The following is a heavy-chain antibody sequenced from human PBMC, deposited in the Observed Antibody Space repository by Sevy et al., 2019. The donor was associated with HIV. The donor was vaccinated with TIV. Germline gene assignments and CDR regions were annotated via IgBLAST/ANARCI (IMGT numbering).Heavy chain of an antibody. CDR2: IIPIFGRA. CDR3: ARDMGYYDSSGYSAYYYYYMDV. V-gene: IGHV1-69*06. J-gene: IGHJ6*03. CDR1: GGTFSSYA. Sequence: ASVKVSCKASGGTFSSYAISWVRQAPGQGLEWMGGIIPIFGRANYAQKFQGRVTITADKSTSTAYMELSSLRSEDTAVYYCARDMGYYDSSGYSAYYYYYMDVLGKGTAVTVSS. D-gene: IGHD3-22*01.